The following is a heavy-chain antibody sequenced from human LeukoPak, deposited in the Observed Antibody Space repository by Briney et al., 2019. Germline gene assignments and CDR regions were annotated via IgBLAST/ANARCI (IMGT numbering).Heavy chain of an antibody. D-gene: IGHD1-26*01. J-gene: IGHJ4*02. Sequence: SGGSLRLSCAASGFTFSSYAMSWVRQAPGKGLAWVSSITDSGDGKYYADSVKGRFTISRDDSKNTLYLQMNSLRAEDTAVYYCAKDSPVATRWGQGTLVTVSS. CDR2: ITDSGDGK. CDR3: AKDSPVATR. V-gene: IGHV3-23*01. CDR1: GFTFSSYA.